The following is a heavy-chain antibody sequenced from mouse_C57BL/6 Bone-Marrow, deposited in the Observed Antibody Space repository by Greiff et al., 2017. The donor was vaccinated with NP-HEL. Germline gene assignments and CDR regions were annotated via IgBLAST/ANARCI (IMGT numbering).Heavy chain of an antibody. J-gene: IGHJ2*01. V-gene: IGHV1-81*01. CDR3: ARCPSSRYGRNYFDY. CDR1: GYTFTSYG. CDR2: IYPRSGNT. Sequence: VQLQQSGAELARPGASVKLSCKASGYTFTSYGISWVKQRTGQGLEWIGEIYPRSGNTYYNEKFKGKATLTADKSSSTAYMELRSLTSEDSAVYFGARCPSSRYGRNYFDYWGQGTTLTVSS. D-gene: IGHD1-1*01.